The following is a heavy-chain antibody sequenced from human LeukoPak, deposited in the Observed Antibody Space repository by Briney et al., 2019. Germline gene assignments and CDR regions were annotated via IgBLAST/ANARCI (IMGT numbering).Heavy chain of an antibody. CDR1: GFTFSSYG. D-gene: IGHD3-22*01. V-gene: IGHV3-33*01. CDR3: ATGSGYGSGLDY. J-gene: IGHJ4*02. CDR2: IWYDGSNK. Sequence: PGRSLRLSCAASGFTFSSYGMHWVRQAPGKGLEWVAVIWYDGSNKYYADSVKGRFTISRDNSKNTLYLQMNSLRAEDTAVYYCATGSGYGSGLDYWGQGTLVTVSS.